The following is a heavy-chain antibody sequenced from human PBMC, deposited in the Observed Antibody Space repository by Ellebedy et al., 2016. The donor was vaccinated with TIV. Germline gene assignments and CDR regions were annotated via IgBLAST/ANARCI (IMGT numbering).Heavy chain of an antibody. CDR1: GGSIRSYY. V-gene: IGHV4-59*01. CDR2: VYYSGDP. CDR3: ARFANSYGLDV. Sequence: MPSETLSLTCTVSGGSIRSYYWSWIRQPPGKGLEWIGYVYYSGDPNYKPSLKRRVSMSVHTSKNQFSLKLSSVTAADTAVYYCARFANSYGLDVWGQGTTVTVSS. J-gene: IGHJ6*02.